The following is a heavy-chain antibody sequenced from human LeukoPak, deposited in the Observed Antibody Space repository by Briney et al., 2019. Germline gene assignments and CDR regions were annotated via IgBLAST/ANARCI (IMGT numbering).Heavy chain of an antibody. CDR3: ARVREATIAPFFDY. CDR1: GGSISSYY. D-gene: IGHD6-13*01. V-gene: IGHV4-4*07. Sequence: PSETLSLTCTVSGGSISSYYWSWIRQPAGKGLEWIGRSSTTGNTNYNPSLKSRVTMSVDTSKNQFSLRLTSVTAADTAVYYCARVREATIAPFFDYWGQGILVTVSS. J-gene: IGHJ4*02. CDR2: SSTTGNT.